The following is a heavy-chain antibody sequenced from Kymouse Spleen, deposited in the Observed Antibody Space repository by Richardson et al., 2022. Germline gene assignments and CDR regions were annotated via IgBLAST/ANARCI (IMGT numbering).Heavy chain of an antibody. CDR2: INSDGSST. D-gene: IGHD1-7*01. CDR3: ARVLITGTTGGFFDY. CDR1: GFTFSSYW. J-gene: IGHJ4*02. Sequence: EVQLVESGGGLVQPGGSLRLSCAASGFTFSSYWMHWVRQAPGKGLVWVSRINSDGSSTSYADSVKGRFTISRDNAKNTLYLQMNSLRAEDTAVYYCARVLITGTTGGFFDYWGQGTLVTVSS. V-gene: IGHV3-74*01.